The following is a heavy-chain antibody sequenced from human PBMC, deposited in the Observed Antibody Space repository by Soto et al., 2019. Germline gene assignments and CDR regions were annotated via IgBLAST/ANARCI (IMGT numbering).Heavy chain of an antibody. D-gene: IGHD2-21*01. CDR1: RGSIRSGGYS. CDR3: ARVEASAGTKYVGY. CDR2: LDYHGST. Sequence: ALSPTCTVSRGSIRSGGYSLRWSRQHPGEGLEWMGHLDYHGSTDCTASLKSRVTISGDTSKNQFTRKLSSETAADTPVFYCARVEASAGTKYVGYWAQGTLVTVSS. J-gene: IGHJ4*02. V-gene: IGHV4-31*03.